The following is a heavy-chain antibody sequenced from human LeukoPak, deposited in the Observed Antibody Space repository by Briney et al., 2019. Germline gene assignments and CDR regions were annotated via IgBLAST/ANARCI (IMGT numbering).Heavy chain of an antibody. CDR2: INPNSGGT. CDR1: GYTFTGYY. J-gene: IGHJ5*02. D-gene: IGHD2-2*01. CDR3: ARDLGYCSSTSCYSYNWFDP. V-gene: IGHV1-2*02. Sequence: GASVKVSCKASGYTFTGYYMHWVRQAPGQGLEWMGWINPNSGGTNYAQKFQGRVTMTRDTSISTAYMELSRLRSDDTAVYYCARDLGYCSSTSCYSYNWFDPWGQGTLVTVSS.